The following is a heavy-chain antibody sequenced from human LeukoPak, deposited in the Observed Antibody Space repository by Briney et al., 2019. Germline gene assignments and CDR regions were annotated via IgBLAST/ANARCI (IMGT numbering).Heavy chain of an antibody. CDR2: IYHNGST. J-gene: IGHJ4*02. V-gene: IGHV4-38-2*02. D-gene: IGHD6-19*01. CDR1: GYSITSGYY. CDR3: AGEAAVAGRAIPSHFDY. Sequence: SETLSLTCSVSGYSITSGYYWGWIRQPPGKGLEWIGTIYHNGSTSYNPSLKSRVTISVDTSKNQFSLKLSSVTAADTAVYYCAGEAAVAGRAIPSHFDYWGQGTLVTVSS.